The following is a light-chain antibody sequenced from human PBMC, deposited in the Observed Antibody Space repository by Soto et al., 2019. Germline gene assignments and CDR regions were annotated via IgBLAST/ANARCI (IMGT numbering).Light chain of an antibody. CDR1: NIGRKS. CDR2: DDA. V-gene: IGLV3-21*02. Sequence: SSELTQPPAVSVAPGQTARIACGGNNIGRKSVHWYQQKAGQAPVLVVHDDAHRPSEIPERFSGSNSGNTATLTISRVEVGDEADYYCQVWDSSSDHVVFGGGTQLTVL. J-gene: IGLJ2*01. CDR3: QVWDSSSDHVV.